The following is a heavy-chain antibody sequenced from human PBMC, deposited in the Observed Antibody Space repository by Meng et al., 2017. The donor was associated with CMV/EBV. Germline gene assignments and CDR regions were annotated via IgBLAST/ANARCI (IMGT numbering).Heavy chain of an antibody. J-gene: IGHJ4*02. D-gene: IGHD6-19*01. V-gene: IGHV5-51*01. CDR3: ARQMRGDSSGWYAFDY. Sequence: KVSCKGSGYSFTSYWIGWVRQMPGKGLEWMGIIYTGDSDTSYSPSFQGQVTISADKSISTANLQWSSQKASDTAMYYCARQMRGDSSGWYAFDYWGQGTLVTVSS. CDR1: GYSFTSYW. CDR2: IYTGDSDT.